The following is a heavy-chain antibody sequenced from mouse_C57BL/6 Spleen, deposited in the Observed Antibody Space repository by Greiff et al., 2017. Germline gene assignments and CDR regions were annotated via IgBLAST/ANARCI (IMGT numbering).Heavy chain of an antibody. V-gene: IGHV1-15*01. J-gene: IGHJ2*01. Sequence: QVQLQQSGAELVRPGASVTLSCKASGYTFTDYEMHWVKQTPVHGLEWIGAIDPETGGTAYNQKFKGKAILTADESSSTAYMELRSLTSEDSAVYYCWGSSYDYFDYWGQGTTLTVSS. CDR1: GYTFTDYE. CDR2: IDPETGGT. CDR3: WGSSYDYFDY. D-gene: IGHD1-1*01.